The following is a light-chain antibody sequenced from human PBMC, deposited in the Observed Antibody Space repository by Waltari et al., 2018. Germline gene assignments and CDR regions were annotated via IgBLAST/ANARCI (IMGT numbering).Light chain of an antibody. Sequence: EIVLPQPPSPPSSLAGRVATLSCRASQSVSSYLDWYQQKPGKAPRLLIYDASNMATGIPARFSGSGSGTDFTLTISSLEPEDFVAYYCQQCSNWPRTFGQGTKVEIK. J-gene: IGKJ1*01. CDR2: DAS. CDR1: QSVSSY. CDR3: QQCSNWPRT. V-gene: IGKV3-11*01.